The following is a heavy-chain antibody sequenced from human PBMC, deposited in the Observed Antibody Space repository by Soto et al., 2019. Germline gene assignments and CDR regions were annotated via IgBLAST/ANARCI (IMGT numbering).Heavy chain of an antibody. V-gene: IGHV1-3*01. Sequence: QVQLVQSGAEVKKPGASVKVSCKASGYTFTSYAMHWVRQAPGQRLEWMGWINAGNGNTKYSQKFQGRVTITRDASASIASMELSILSSADTAVYYCARSSGYYYVDYWGQGTLVTVSS. CDR3: ARSSGYYYVDY. CDR2: INAGNGNT. CDR1: GYTFTSYA. D-gene: IGHD3-22*01. J-gene: IGHJ4*02.